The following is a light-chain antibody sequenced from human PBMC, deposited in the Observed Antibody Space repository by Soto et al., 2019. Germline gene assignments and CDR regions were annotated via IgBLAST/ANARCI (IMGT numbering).Light chain of an antibody. Sequence: EIVMTQSPATLSVSPGERATLSCRASQSVSSNLAWYQQKPGQAPRLLIYGASTRATGIPARFSGSGSGTAFTLTISRLQSEDFAVYYCKQYNNWPPWTFGQGTKVEIK. V-gene: IGKV3-15*01. CDR2: GAS. CDR3: KQYNNWPPWT. CDR1: QSVSSN. J-gene: IGKJ1*01.